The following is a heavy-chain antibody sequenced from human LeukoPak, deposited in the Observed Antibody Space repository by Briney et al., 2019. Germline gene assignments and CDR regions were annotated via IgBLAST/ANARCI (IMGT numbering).Heavy chain of an antibody. Sequence: SQTLSLTCAISGDSVSSNGAAWNWIRQSPSRSLEWLGRTYYRSRWYNDYAESVKSRITINPDTSKHQFSLQLNSVTPEDTAVYYCARQIVVVPTAMVKGWFDPWGQGTLVTVSS. V-gene: IGHV6-1*01. CDR1: GDSVSSNGAA. CDR3: ARQIVVVPTAMVKGWFDP. J-gene: IGHJ5*02. D-gene: IGHD2-2*01. CDR2: TYYRSRWYN.